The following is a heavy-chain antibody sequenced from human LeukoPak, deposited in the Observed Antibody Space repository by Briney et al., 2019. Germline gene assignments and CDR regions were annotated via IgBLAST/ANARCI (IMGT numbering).Heavy chain of an antibody. CDR1: GFTFSSYG. Sequence: GGSLRLSCAASGFTFSSYGMHWVRQAPGKGLEWVSFISTSSSYIYYADSLKGRFTISRDNAKKSLYLQMNSLRAEDTAVYYCARDGSTPWGYYMDVWGKGTTVTISS. D-gene: IGHD3-16*01. CDR2: ISTSSSYI. V-gene: IGHV3-21*01. J-gene: IGHJ6*03. CDR3: ARDGSTPWGYYMDV.